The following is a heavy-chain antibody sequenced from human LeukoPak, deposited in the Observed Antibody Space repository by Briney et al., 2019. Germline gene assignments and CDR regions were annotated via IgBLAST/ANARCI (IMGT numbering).Heavy chain of an antibody. V-gene: IGHV4-38-2*02. Sequence: PSETLSLTCTVSGYSISSGYYWGWIRQPPGKGLEWIGIIYHIGSTYCNPSLKSRVTISVDTTKNQFSLKLSSVTAADTAVYYCARLRSTSHDAFDIWGQGTMVTVSS. CDR1: GYSISSGYY. D-gene: IGHD2-2*01. CDR3: ARLRSTSHDAFDI. CDR2: IYHIGST. J-gene: IGHJ3*02.